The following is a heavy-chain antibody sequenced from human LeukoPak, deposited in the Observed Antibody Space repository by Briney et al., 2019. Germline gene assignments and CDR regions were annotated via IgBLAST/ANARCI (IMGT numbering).Heavy chain of an antibody. J-gene: IGHJ5*02. CDR1: AASINSDTFY. V-gene: IGHV4-39*07. D-gene: IGHD1-26*01. CDR3: AREVGATTSSRFDP. CDR2: IYYRGNT. Sequence: SETLSLTCSVSAASINSDTFYWGWIRQPPGKGLEWIGSIYYRGNTYYNPSLKSRVTISADRSKNQFSLKLSSVTAADTAVYYCAREVGATTSSRFDPWGQGTLVTVSS.